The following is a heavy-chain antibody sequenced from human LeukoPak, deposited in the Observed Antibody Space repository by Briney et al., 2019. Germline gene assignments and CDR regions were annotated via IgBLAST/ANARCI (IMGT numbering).Heavy chain of an antibody. CDR1: GYTFTDYY. CDR2: INPNSGGT. J-gene: IGHJ5*02. D-gene: IGHD3-22*01. Sequence: ASVKVSCKASGYTFTDYYMHWVRQAPGQGREWMGWINPNSGGTNHAQKFQGRVTMTRDKSISTAYMELYSLRSEDTAVYYCARLPPYYYDSSGYSDWFDPWGRGTLVTVSS. CDR3: ARLPPYYYDSSGYSDWFDP. V-gene: IGHV1-2*02.